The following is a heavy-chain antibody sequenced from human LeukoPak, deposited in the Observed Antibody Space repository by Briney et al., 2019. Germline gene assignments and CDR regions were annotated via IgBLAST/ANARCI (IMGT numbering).Heavy chain of an antibody. CDR2: ISWNSGSI. CDR3: AKDIGDYGDYGVDY. D-gene: IGHD4-17*01. Sequence: GGSLRLSCAASGFTFDDYAMHWVRQAPGKGLEWVSGISWNSGSIGYADSVKGRFTISRDNAKNSLYQQMNSLRAEDTALYYCAKDIGDYGDYGVDYWGQGTLVTVSS. J-gene: IGHJ4*02. V-gene: IGHV3-9*01. CDR1: GFTFDDYA.